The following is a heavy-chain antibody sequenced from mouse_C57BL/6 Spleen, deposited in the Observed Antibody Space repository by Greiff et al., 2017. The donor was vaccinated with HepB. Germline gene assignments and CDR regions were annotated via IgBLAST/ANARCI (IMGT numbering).Heavy chain of an antibody. CDR1: GYSITSGYY. D-gene: IGHD4-1*01. CDR3: ARKGTGVDY. V-gene: IGHV3-6*01. J-gene: IGHJ2*01. CDR2: ISYDGSN. Sequence: VQLQQSGPGLVKPSQSLSLTCSVTGYSITSGYYWNWIRQFPGNKLEWMGYISYDGSNNYNPSLKNRISITRDTSKNQFFLKLNSVTTEDTATYYCARKGTGVDYWGQGTTLTVSS.